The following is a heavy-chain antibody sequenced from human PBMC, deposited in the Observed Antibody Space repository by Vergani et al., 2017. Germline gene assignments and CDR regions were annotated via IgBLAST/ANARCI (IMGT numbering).Heavy chain of an antibody. CDR1: GYNFPIHW. Sequence: EVHLVQSGAEVKKPGESLKISCKASGYNFPIHWIGWVRQMPGKGLEWMGGIYPGDPDTRYNPSFQGQVIISVDKSVSTVYLQWSNLKASDTAMYYCARAQGFSYNYGSDYWGQGTLGTVSS. J-gene: IGHJ4*02. CDR3: ARAQGFSYNYGSDY. D-gene: IGHD3-16*01. CDR2: IYPGDPDT. V-gene: IGHV5-51*01.